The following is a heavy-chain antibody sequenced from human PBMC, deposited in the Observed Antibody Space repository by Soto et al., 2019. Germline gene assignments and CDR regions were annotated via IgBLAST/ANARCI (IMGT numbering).Heavy chain of an antibody. CDR2: ISYDGSNK. Sequence: GGSLRLSCAASGFTFSSYAMHWVRQAPGKGLEWVAVISYDGSNKYYADSVKGRFTISRDNSKNTLYLQMNSLRAEDTAVYYCARNLAVAGGSLDYWGQGTLVTVSS. CDR3: ARNLAVAGGSLDY. J-gene: IGHJ4*02. D-gene: IGHD6-19*01. V-gene: IGHV3-30-3*01. CDR1: GFTFSSYA.